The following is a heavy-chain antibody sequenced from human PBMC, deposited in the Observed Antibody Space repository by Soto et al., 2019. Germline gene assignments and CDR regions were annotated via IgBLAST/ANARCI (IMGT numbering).Heavy chain of an antibody. CDR2: ISAYNGNT. CDR1: GYTFTSYG. V-gene: IGHV1-18*04. J-gene: IGHJ2*01. D-gene: IGHD1-1*01. CDR3: ARQQDSRLDPYWYFDL. Sequence: QVQLVQSGAEVKKPGASVKVSCKASGYTFTSYGISWVRQAPGQGLEWMGWISAYNGNTNYAQKLQGRVTMTTDTSTSTAYTELRSLRSDDTAVYYCARQQDSRLDPYWYFDLWAVAPWSLSPQ.